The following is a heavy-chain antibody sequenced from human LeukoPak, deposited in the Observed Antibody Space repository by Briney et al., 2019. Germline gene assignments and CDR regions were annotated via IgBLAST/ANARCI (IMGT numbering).Heavy chain of an antibody. Sequence: ASVKVSCKASGYTFTGYYMHWVRQAPGQGLEWMGWINPNSGGTNYAQKFQGRVTMTRDTSISTAYMELSRLRSDDTAVYYCARGWGTGTTIYYYYYGMDVWGQGTTVTVSS. CDR2: INPNSGGT. D-gene: IGHD1-7*01. CDR1: GYTFTGYY. J-gene: IGHJ6*02. V-gene: IGHV1-2*02. CDR3: ARGWGTGTTIYYYYYGMDV.